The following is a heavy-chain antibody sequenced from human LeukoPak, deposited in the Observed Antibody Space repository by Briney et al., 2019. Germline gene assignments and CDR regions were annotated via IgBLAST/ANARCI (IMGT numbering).Heavy chain of an antibody. CDR2: ISSSSSTI. J-gene: IGHJ3*02. D-gene: IGHD3-3*01. V-gene: IGHV3-48*01. CDR3: ARQGRGYDESFDI. CDR1: GFTFSSYS. Sequence: GGSLRLSCAASGFTFSSYSMNWVRQAPGKGLEWVSYISSSSSTIYYADSVKGRFTISRDNAKNSLYLQMNSLRAEDTAVYYCARQGRGYDESFDIWGQGTMVTVSS.